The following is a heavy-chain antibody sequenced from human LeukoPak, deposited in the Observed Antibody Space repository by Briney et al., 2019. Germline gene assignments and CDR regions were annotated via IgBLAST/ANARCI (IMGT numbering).Heavy chain of an antibody. CDR2: INSDGSST. Sequence: PGGSLRLSCAASGFTFSSYWMHWVRQAPGKGLVWVSRINSDGSSTSYADSVKGRFTISRDNAKNTVYLQMNNLRAEDTALYYCARVSGSGSYYIGWFDPWGQGTLVTVSS. D-gene: IGHD3-10*01. V-gene: IGHV3-74*01. CDR1: GFTFSSYW. CDR3: ARVSGSGSYYIGWFDP. J-gene: IGHJ5*02.